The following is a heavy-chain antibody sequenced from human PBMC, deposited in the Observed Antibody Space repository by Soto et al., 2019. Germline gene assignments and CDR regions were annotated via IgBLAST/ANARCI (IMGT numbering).Heavy chain of an antibody. CDR2: IDWDDDK. V-gene: IGHV2-70*01. J-gene: IGHJ6*02. CDR1: GFSLSTSGMC. CDR3: ARDYSGSYYYYYGMDV. Sequence: SGPTLVNPTQTLTLTCTFSGFSLSTSGMCVSWIRQPPGKALEWLALIDWDDDKYYSTSLKTRLTISKDTSKNQVVLTMTNMDPVDTATYYCARDYSGSYYYYYGMDVWGQGTTVTVSS. D-gene: IGHD1-26*01.